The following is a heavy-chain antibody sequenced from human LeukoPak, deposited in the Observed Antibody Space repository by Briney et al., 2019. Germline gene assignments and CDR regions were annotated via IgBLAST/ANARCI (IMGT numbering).Heavy chain of an antibody. CDR2: ISGSGGST. J-gene: IGHJ4*02. D-gene: IGHD4-17*01. Sequence: GGSLRLSCAASGFTFSAYGMSWVRQAPGKGMEWVSTISGSGGSTSYADSVKGRFTISRDNSKNTLYLQMNSLRAEDMAVYYCAKDRPDRNHYGDHHLDYWGRGTLVTVSS. V-gene: IGHV3-23*01. CDR1: GFTFSAYG. CDR3: AKDRPDRNHYGDHHLDY.